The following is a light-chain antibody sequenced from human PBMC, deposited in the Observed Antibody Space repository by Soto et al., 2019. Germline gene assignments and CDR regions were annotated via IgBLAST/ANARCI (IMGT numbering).Light chain of an antibody. CDR3: QHYDIFPIT. Sequence: DLQMTQSPSSLFASVGDRVTIRCQATQDINIYLNWYQQKPGKAPNLLIYDASNLEIGVPSRFSGSGSGTHFTFTISSLQTEDIGTYYCQHYDIFPITFGRGTRLEIK. J-gene: IGKJ5*01. V-gene: IGKV1-33*01. CDR2: DAS. CDR1: QDINIY.